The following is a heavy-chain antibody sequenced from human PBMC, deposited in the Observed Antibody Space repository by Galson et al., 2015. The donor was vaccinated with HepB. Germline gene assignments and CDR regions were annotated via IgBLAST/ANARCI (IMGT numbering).Heavy chain of an antibody. V-gene: IGHV3-7*03. CDR1: GFTFRGYW. CDR3: ARGNGDSHDY. D-gene: IGHD4-17*01. Sequence: SLRLSCAASGFTFRGYWMNWVRQAPGKGLGWVANINQDGSEKYYVDSVEGRFTISRDNAHNSLYLELSSLRAEDTALYYCARGNGDSHDYWGQRTLVTGSS. J-gene: IGHJ4*02. CDR2: INQDGSEK.